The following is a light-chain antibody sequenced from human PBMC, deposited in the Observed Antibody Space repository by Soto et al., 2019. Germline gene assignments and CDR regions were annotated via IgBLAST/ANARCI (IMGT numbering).Light chain of an antibody. CDR1: QSISAY. V-gene: IGKV1-39*01. CDR2: AAT. J-gene: IGKJ5*01. Sequence: DIQMTQSPSSLFASVGDRVTITCRASQSISAYLNWYQQRPGKAPSLLIYAATRLHSGVPSRFSDSGSGTDFTLHSISLQTEDFASYYCQLSYRSLIFGQGTLLEMK. CDR3: QLSYRSLI.